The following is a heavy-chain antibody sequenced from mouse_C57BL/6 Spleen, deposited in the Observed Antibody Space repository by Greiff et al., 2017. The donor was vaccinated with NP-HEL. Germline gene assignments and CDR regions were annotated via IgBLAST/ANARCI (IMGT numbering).Heavy chain of an antibody. Sequence: QVQLKESGPGLVQPSQSLSITCTVSGFSLTSYGVHWVRQSPGKGLEWLGVIWSGGSTDYNAAFISRLSISKDNSKSQVFFKMNSLQADDTAIYYCARGGYYDYYYAMDYWGQGTSVTVSS. D-gene: IGHD2-4*01. CDR2: IWSGGST. J-gene: IGHJ4*01. V-gene: IGHV2-2*01. CDR1: GFSLTSYG. CDR3: ARGGYYDYYYAMDY.